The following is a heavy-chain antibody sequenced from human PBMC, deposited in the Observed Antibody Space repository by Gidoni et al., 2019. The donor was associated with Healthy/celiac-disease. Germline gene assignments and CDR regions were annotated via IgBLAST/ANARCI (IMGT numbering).Heavy chain of an antibody. J-gene: IGHJ5*02. CDR2: IYYSGST. CDR1: GGSISSGGYY. Sequence: QVQLQASGPGLVKPSQTLSLTCAVSGGSISSGGYYWSWIRQPPGKGLEWIGYIYYSGSTYYNPSLKSRVTISVDTSKNQFSLKLSSVTAADTAVYYCAREFGAYYYDSIDPWGQGTLVTVSS. CDR3: AREFGAYYYDSIDP. V-gene: IGHV4-30-4*01. D-gene: IGHD3-22*01.